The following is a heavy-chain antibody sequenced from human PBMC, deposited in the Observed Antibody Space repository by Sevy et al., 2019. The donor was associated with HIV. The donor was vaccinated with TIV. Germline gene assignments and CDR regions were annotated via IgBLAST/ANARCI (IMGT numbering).Heavy chain of an antibody. CDR3: AREGCSRPHDY. D-gene: IGHD2-8*01. J-gene: IGHJ4*02. V-gene: IGHV3-23*01. Sequence: WGSLTLSCAASGFAFYEYSMSWIRQAPGKGLEWVATLSFGCGKINYADSVKGRFTITRDNSKNSFYLQMDNLRVEDTAVYYCAREGCSRPHDYWGQGTRVTVSS. CDR2: LSFGCGKI. CDR1: GFAFYEYS.